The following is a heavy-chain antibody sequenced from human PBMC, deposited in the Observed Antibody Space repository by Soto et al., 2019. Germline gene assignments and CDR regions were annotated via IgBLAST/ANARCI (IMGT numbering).Heavy chain of an antibody. CDR3: ARDDHIVVVPTSLGAMDV. CDR1: GGSISSYKW. CDR2: IYHSGST. V-gene: IGHV4-4*02. J-gene: IGHJ6*02. Sequence: QVQLQESGPGLVKPSETLSLTCAVYGGSISSYKWWSWVRQPPGKGLEWIGEIYHSGSTNYNTSLKSRVTISLDKSKNQFSLKLTSVTAADSAVYYCARDDHIVVVPTSLGAMDVWGQGTTVTVSS. D-gene: IGHD2-2*01.